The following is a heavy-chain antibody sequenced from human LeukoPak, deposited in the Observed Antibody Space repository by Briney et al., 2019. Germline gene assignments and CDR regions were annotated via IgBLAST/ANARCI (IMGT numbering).Heavy chain of an antibody. Sequence: GGSLRLSCAASGFTFSSYAMHWVRQAPGKGLEWVAAISYDGSNKYYADSVKGRFTISRDNSKNTLYLQMNSLRAEDTAVYYCARPPVRDYGSGSYLSYFDYWGQGTLVTVSS. D-gene: IGHD3-10*01. CDR2: ISYDGSNK. CDR1: GFTFSSYA. V-gene: IGHV3-30-3*01. J-gene: IGHJ4*02. CDR3: ARPPVRDYGSGSYLSYFDY.